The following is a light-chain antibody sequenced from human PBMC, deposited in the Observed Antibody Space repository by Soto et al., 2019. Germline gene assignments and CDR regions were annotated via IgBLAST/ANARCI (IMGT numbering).Light chain of an antibody. Sequence: DIQMTQSPSTLSASVGDRVTITCRASQSIRTWLAWYQQKPGKAPKLLIYDASSLKSGVPSRFSGGGSGTEFTFTFSSLQPDDFTTYYGQQYNTNRGTFGQGTKVDIK. CDR1: QSIRTW. V-gene: IGKV1-5*01. CDR2: DAS. J-gene: IGKJ1*01. CDR3: QQYNTNRGT.